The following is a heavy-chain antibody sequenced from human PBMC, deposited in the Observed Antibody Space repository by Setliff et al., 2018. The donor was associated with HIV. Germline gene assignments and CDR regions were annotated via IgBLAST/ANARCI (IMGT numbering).Heavy chain of an antibody. J-gene: IGHJ5*02. Sequence: SETLSLTCSVSGGSMSTYYWSWIRQPAGKRLEWIGRVYTSGSTIYNPSLRSRVTMSVDTSKSQFSLKLISVTAADQGVYYCARVPVPGANWFDPWGLGTLVTVSS. CDR1: GGSMSTYY. CDR3: ARVPVPGANWFDP. V-gene: IGHV4-4*07. CDR2: VYTSGST.